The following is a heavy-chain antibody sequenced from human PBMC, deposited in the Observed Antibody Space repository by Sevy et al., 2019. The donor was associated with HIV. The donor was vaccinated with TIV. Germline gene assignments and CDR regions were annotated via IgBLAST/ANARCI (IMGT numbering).Heavy chain of an antibody. CDR2: IYYSGST. V-gene: IGHV4-39*01. D-gene: IGHD4-17*01. Sequence: SETLSLTCTVSGGSISSSSYYWGWIRQPPGKGLEWIGSIYYSGSTYYYPSLKSRVTISVDTSKNQFSLKLSSVTAADTAVYYCARHSLTEDYGDYGGYFDYWGQGTLVTVSS. J-gene: IGHJ4*02. CDR3: ARHSLTEDYGDYGGYFDY. CDR1: GGSISSSSYY.